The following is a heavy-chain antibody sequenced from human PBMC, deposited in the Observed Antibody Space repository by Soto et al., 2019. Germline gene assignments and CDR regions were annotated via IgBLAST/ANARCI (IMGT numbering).Heavy chain of an antibody. V-gene: IGHV4-31*03. Sequence: PSETLSLTCTVSGGSISSGGYYWSWIRQHPGKGLEWIGYIYYSGSTYYNPSLKSRVTISVDTSKNQFSLKLSSVTAADTAVYYCARVYMTTGTGFDYWGQGTLVTVSS. CDR3: ARVYMTTGTGFDY. J-gene: IGHJ4*02. D-gene: IGHD4-17*01. CDR2: IYYSGST. CDR1: GGSISSGGYY.